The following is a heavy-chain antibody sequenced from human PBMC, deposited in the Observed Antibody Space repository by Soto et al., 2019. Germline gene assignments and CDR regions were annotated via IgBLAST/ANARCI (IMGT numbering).Heavy chain of an antibody. CDR2: TYYRSKWYY. CDR3: ARGEQYSGRIFDY. Sequence: SQTLSLTCAITGDSVTSNSAGWSWVRQSPSRGLEWLGRTYYRSKWYYEYAVSVRGRITINPDTSKNQYSLQLNSVTPEDTAVYFCARGEQYSGRIFDYWGQGTLVTVSS. CDR1: GDSVTSNSAG. V-gene: IGHV6-1*01. J-gene: IGHJ4*01. D-gene: IGHD1-26*01.